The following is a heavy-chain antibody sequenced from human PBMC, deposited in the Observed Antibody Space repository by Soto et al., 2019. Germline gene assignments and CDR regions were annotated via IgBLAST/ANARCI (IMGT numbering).Heavy chain of an antibody. CDR2: IKGDGSST. CDR3: TIASLERTNNLDY. Sequence: EVQLVASGGGLVQPGGSLRLSCAASGFTFSNYWMHWVRLTPGKGLVWVSRIKGDGSSTNYADSVKGRFTISRDNAKSTLFLQMNSLGAEDTAVYYCTIASLERTNNLDYWRHGTLVTVSS. V-gene: IGHV3-74*01. CDR1: GFTFSNYW. J-gene: IGHJ4*01. D-gene: IGHD1-1*01.